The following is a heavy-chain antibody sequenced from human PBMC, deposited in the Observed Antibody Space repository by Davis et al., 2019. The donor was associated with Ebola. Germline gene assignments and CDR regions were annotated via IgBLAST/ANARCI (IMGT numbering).Heavy chain of an antibody. CDR1: GGSIGRTTYY. J-gene: IGHJ6*02. V-gene: IGHV4-39*07. CDR2: INHSGST. D-gene: IGHD4-17*01. CDR3: ARWTTVTIYYYGMDV. Sequence: SETLSLTCTVSGGSIGRTTYYWAWIRQPPGKGLEWIGEINHSGSTNYNPSLKSRVTISVDTSKNQFSLKLSSVTAADTAVYYCARWTTVTIYYYGMDVWGQGTTVTVSS.